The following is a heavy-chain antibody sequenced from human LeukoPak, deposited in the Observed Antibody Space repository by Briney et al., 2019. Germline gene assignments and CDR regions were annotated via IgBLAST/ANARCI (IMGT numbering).Heavy chain of an antibody. J-gene: IGHJ6*02. D-gene: IGHD2-21*02. CDR2: IYYSGST. Sequence: SETLSLTCTVSGGSISSYYWSWIRQPPGKGLEWIGYIYYSGSTNYNPSLKSRVTISVDTSKNQFSLKLSSVTAADTAVYYCAREGHCSDYYYGMDVWGQGTAVTVSS. V-gene: IGHV4-59*01. CDR3: AREGHCSDYYYGMDV. CDR1: GGSISSYY.